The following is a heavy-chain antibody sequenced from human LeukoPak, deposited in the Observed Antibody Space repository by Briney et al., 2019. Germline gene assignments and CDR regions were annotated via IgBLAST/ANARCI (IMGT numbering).Heavy chain of an antibody. CDR2: IYYSGST. Sequence: SETLSLTCTVSGGSISSYYWSWIRQPPGKGLEWIGYIYYSGSTNYNPSLKSRVTISVDTSKNQFSLKLSSVTAADTAVYYCAREVGVVTPYFDYWGQGTLVTVSS. CDR1: GGSISSYY. V-gene: IGHV4-59*12. D-gene: IGHD3-3*01. CDR3: AREVGVVTPYFDY. J-gene: IGHJ4*02.